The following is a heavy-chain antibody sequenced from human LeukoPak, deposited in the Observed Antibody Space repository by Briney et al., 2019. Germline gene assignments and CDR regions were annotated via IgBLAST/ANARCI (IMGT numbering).Heavy chain of an antibody. CDR3: AREVGHFDY. D-gene: IGHD1-26*01. CDR2: ISGSGGTT. V-gene: IGHV3-23*01. CDR1: GFTFSTYA. Sequence: GGSLRLSCAASGFTFSTYAMTWVRQAPGKGLEWVSVISGSGGTTYYADSVKGRFTISRDNSRNTLSLQVNSLRAEDTAVYYCAREVGHFDYWGQGTLVTVSS. J-gene: IGHJ4*02.